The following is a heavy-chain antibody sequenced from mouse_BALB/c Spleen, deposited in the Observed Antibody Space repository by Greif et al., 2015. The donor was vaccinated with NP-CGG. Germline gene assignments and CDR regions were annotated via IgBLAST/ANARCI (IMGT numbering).Heavy chain of an antibody. CDR1: GFTFSSFG. V-gene: IGHV5-17*02. D-gene: IGHD2-12*01. J-gene: IGHJ4*01. Sequence: EVKLVESGGGLVQPGGSRKLSCAASGFTFSSFGMHWVRQAPEKGLEWVAYISSGSSTIYYADTVKGRFTISRDNPKNTLFLQMTSLRSEDTAMYYCARSYYRPYYAMDYWGQGTSVTVSS. CDR3: ARSYYRPYYAMDY. CDR2: ISSGSSTI.